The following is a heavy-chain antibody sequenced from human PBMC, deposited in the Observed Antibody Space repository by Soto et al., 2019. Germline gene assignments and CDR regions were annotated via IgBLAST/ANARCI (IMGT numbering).Heavy chain of an antibody. CDR2: VIPIFGTP. Sequence: QVQLVQSGAEVKKPGSSVKVSCKAPGGTFSTYAISWVRQAPGQGLEWMGGVIPIFGTPKYAQKIQSRVTITADESTSTGYMELRSLRSEDTAVYYCARSQGGSSSLDIYYYYYYGMDVWGQGTTVTVSS. CDR3: ARSQGGSSSLDIYYYYYYGMDV. J-gene: IGHJ6*02. CDR1: GGTFSTYA. D-gene: IGHD2-15*01. V-gene: IGHV1-69*01.